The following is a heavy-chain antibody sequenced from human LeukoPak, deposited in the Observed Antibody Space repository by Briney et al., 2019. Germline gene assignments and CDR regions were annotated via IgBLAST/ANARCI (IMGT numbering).Heavy chain of an antibody. J-gene: IGHJ4*02. D-gene: IGHD6-6*01. CDR3: ARNNKQLVRMDY. Sequence: ASVKASCKASGYTFTGYYMHWVRQAPGQGLEWMGWINPNSGGTNYAQKFQGRVTMTRDTSISTAYMELSRLRSDDTAVYYCARNNKQLVRMDYWGQGTLVTVSS. V-gene: IGHV1-2*02. CDR1: GYTFTGYY. CDR2: INPNSGGT.